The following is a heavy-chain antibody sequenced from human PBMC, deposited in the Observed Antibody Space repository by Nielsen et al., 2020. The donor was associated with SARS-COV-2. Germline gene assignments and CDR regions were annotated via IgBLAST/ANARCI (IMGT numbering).Heavy chain of an antibody. CDR3: ARATVNTGYEIIDF. CDR2: IIPVLEIA. J-gene: IGHJ4*02. V-gene: IGHV1-69*04. Sequence: SVKVSCKVSGGNFKSFAISWVRQAPGQGLDWMGRIIPVLEIANYAQNFQGRVRIIADKTTSTAYMELSSLTSDDTAVYYCARATVNTGYEIIDFWDQGTLVTVSS. CDR1: GGNFKSFA. D-gene: IGHD5-12*01.